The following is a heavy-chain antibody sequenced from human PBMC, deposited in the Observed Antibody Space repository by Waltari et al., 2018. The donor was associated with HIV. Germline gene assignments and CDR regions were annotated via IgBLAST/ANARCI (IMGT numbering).Heavy chain of an antibody. CDR1: GFTFSSYA. V-gene: IGHV3-23*01. J-gene: IGHJ3*02. CDR3: AKDLNTKYYYDSSGFGAFDI. D-gene: IGHD3-22*01. CDR2: ISGSGGST. Sequence: EVQLLESGGGLVQPGGSLRLSCAASGFTFSSYAMSWVRQAPGKGLEWVSAISGSGGSTYYADSVKGRFTISRDNSKNTLYLQMNSLRAEDTAVYYCAKDLNTKYYYDSSGFGAFDIWGQGTMVTVSS.